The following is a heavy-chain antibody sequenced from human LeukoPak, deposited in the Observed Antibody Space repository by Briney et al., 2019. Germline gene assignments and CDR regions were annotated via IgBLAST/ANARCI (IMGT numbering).Heavy chain of an antibody. J-gene: IGHJ4*02. D-gene: IGHD3-22*01. Sequence: PSETLSLTCTVSGGSISSSSYYWGWIRQPPGKGLEWIGSIYYSGSTYYNPSLKSRVTMSVDTSKNQFSLKLSSVTAADTAVYYCASGSYYYDSSGYYYWGQGTLVTVSS. V-gene: IGHV4-39*07. CDR1: GGSISSSSYY. CDR2: IYYSGST. CDR3: ASGSYYYDSSGYYY.